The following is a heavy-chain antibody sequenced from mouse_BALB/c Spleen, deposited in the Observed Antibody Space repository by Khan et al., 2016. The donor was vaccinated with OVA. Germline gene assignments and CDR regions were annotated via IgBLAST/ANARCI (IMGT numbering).Heavy chain of an antibody. D-gene: IGHD2-2*01. V-gene: IGHV1S135*01. CDR2: IDPFSGGT. CDR3: ARHGFVAWFTY. Sequence: VQLQQSGPELMKPGASVKISCKASGYSFTSYYIHWMMQSHGKSLEWLGYIDPFSGGTTYNQKFKGQATFTVDKSSSTAYLLLSILTSEDSAVYYCARHGFVAWFTYWGQGTLVTVSA. CDR1: GYSFTSYY. J-gene: IGHJ3*01.